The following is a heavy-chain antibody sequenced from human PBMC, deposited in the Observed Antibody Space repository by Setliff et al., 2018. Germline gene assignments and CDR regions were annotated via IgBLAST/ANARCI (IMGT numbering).Heavy chain of an antibody. D-gene: IGHD5-18*01. V-gene: IGHV4-31*03. J-gene: IGHJ3*02. CDR3: ARVPRFTDTRNAFDI. CDR1: GGSISSGGYY. CDR2: IYYSGST. Sequence: SETLSLTCTVSGGSISSGGYYWSWIRQHPGKGLEWIGYIYYSGSTYYNPSLKSRVTISVDTSKNQFSLKLSSVNAADTAVYYCARVPRFTDTRNAFDIWGQGTMVTVSS.